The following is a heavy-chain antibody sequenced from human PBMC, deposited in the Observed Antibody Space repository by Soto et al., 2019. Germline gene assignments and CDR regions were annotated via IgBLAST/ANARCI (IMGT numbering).Heavy chain of an antibody. J-gene: IGHJ4*02. V-gene: IGHV5-10-1*01. CDR3: AELQATAGENAPTFDS. D-gene: IGHD6-13*01. Sequence: GESLKISCKGSGYSFTSYWISWVRQMPGKGLEWMGRIDPSDSYTNYSPSFQGHVTISADKSISTAYLQWSSLKASDTAMYYWAELQATAGENAPTFDSWGQGTLVTGSP. CDR1: GYSFTSYW. CDR2: IDPSDSYT.